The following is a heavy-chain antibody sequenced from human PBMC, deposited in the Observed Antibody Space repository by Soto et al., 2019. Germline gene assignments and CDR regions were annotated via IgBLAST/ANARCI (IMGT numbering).Heavy chain of an antibody. D-gene: IGHD3-3*01. CDR1: GFTFSSDS. Sequence: PGGSLRLSCAASGFTFSSDSMNWVRQAPGKGLEWVSSISSSSSYIYYADSVKGRFTISRDNAKNSLYLQMNSLRAEDTAVYYCARDRADFWSGYLKDYSYYGMDVWGQGTTVTVSS. CDR2: ISSSSSYI. CDR3: ARDRADFWSGYLKDYSYYGMDV. V-gene: IGHV3-21*01. J-gene: IGHJ6*02.